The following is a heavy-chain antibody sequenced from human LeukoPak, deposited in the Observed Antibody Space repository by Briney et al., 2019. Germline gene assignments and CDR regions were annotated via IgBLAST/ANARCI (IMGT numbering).Heavy chain of an antibody. V-gene: IGHV1-18*01. Sequence: ASVKVSCKASGYTFTSYGISWVRQAPAQGLEWMGWISADNGNTNYAQNYQGRVTMTTDTSTRTAYMDLRSLRSDDTAVYYCARALDSSGYPEDAFDIWGQGTMVTVSS. CDR1: GYTFTSYG. CDR2: ISADNGNT. D-gene: IGHD3-22*01. CDR3: ARALDSSGYPEDAFDI. J-gene: IGHJ3*02.